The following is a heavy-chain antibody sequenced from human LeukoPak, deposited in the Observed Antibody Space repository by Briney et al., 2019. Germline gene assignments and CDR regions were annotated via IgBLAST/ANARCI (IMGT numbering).Heavy chain of an antibody. D-gene: IGHD3-3*01. CDR1: GGSISSGGYY. V-gene: IGHV4-30-2*01. Sequence: PSQTLSLTCTVSGGSISSGGYYWTWIRQPPGKGLEWIGEINHSGSTNYNPSLKSRVTISVDTSKNQFSLKLSSVTAADTAVYYCARHGAKGLRFLEWSYGSTSDDAFDIWGQGTMVTVSS. CDR2: INHSGST. CDR3: ARHGAKGLRFLEWSYGSTSDDAFDI. J-gene: IGHJ3*02.